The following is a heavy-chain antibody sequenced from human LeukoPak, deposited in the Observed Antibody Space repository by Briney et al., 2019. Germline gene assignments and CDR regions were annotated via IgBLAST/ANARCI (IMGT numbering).Heavy chain of an antibody. CDR1: GFTFSSYA. CDR2: INSDSSTM. J-gene: IGHJ3*02. CDR3: ARDNLWAFDI. Sequence: PGGSLRLSCAASGFTFSSYAMSWVRQAPGKGLEWVSNINSDSSTMDYADSVKGRFSISRDSAKKSLFLQMNSLRDEDTAVYYCARDNLWAFDIWGQGTMVTVSS. D-gene: IGHD3-10*01. V-gene: IGHV3-48*02.